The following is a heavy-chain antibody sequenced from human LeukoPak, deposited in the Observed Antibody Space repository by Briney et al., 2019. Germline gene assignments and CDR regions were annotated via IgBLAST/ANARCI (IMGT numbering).Heavy chain of an antibody. J-gene: IGHJ4*02. CDR2: IKQDGSEK. Sequence: GGSLRLSCAASGFTFSSYGMHWVRQAPGKGLEWVANIKQDGSEKYYVDSVKGRFTISRDNAKNSLYLQMNSLRAEDTAVYYCARDQGTYYYDSSGYYAHWGQGTLVTVSS. CDR3: ARDQGTYYYDSSGYYAH. V-gene: IGHV3-7*01. D-gene: IGHD3-22*01. CDR1: GFTFSSYG.